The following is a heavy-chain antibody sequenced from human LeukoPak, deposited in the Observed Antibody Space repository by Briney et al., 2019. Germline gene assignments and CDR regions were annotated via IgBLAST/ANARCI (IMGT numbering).Heavy chain of an antibody. CDR2: AYYSGTA. Sequence: SETLSLTCTVSGGSISNSNYYWGWIRQPPGKGLEWIGGAYYSGTAYYSPSLKSRVTISVDTSRNHFSLNLNSVTAADTAVYYCARHSSSAWYYYFDYWGQGSFVTVSS. CDR1: GGSISNSNYY. V-gene: IGHV4-39*01. CDR3: ARHSSSAWYYYFDY. J-gene: IGHJ4*02. D-gene: IGHD6-19*01.